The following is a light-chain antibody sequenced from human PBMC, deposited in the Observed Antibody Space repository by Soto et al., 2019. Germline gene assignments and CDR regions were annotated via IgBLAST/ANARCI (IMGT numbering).Light chain of an antibody. CDR2: DAS. J-gene: IGKJ3*01. CDR3: QQYGSSLFT. CDR1: QSVSSSY. V-gene: IGKV3-20*01. Sequence: EIVLTQSPGTLSLSPGERATLSCRASQSVSSSYLAWYQQKPGQAPRLLIYDASSRATGIPDRFSGSGSGTDFTLTISRLEPEDFAVYYCQQYGSSLFTFGPGTKVDFK.